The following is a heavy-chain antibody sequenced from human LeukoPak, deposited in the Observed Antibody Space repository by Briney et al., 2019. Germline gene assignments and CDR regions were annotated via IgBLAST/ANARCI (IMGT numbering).Heavy chain of an antibody. D-gene: IGHD3-3*01. CDR2: IYYSGST. J-gene: IGHJ3*02. CDR3: ARVYRAIFGVAVDAFDI. Sequence: SETLSLTCTVSGGSISSGDYYWSWIRQPPGKGLEWIGYIYYSGSTYYNPSLKSRVTISVDTSKNQFSLKLSSVTAADTAVYYCARVYRAIFGVAVDAFDIWGQGTMVTVSS. CDR1: GGSISSGDYY. V-gene: IGHV4-30-4*08.